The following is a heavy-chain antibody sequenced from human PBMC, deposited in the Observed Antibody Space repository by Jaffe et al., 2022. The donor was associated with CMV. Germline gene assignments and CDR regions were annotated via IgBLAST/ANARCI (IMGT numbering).Heavy chain of an antibody. V-gene: IGHV3-74*01. D-gene: IGHD3-3*01. CDR3: ASGLYYDFWSGSYAMDV. Sequence: EVQLVESGGGLVQPGGSLRLSCAASGFTFSSYWMHWVRQAPGKGLVWVSRINSDGSSTSYADSVKGRFTISRDNAKNTLYLQMNSLRAEDTAVYYCASGLYYDFWSGSYAMDVWGQGTTVTVSS. CDR2: INSDGSST. J-gene: IGHJ6*02. CDR1: GFTFSSYW.